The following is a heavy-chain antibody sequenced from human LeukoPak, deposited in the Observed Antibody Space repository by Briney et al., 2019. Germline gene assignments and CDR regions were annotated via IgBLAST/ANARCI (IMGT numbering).Heavy chain of an antibody. J-gene: IGHJ4*02. D-gene: IGHD4-17*01. V-gene: IGHV1-69*13. CDR1: GGTFNTYA. CDR2: IIPVFGTP. Sequence: ASVKVSCKASGGTFNTYAINWVRQAPEQGLEWVGRIIPVFGTPKYAQKFQGRVTITADGSTSTAYMELSSLKPDDTAIYYCARIEGDYGVFVYWGQGTLVTVSS. CDR3: ARIEGDYGVFVY.